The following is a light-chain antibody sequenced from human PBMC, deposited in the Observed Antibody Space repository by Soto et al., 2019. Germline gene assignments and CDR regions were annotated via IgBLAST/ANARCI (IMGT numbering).Light chain of an antibody. CDR1: QTVSSSF. V-gene: IGKV3-20*01. Sequence: EIVLPQSPVILSLSPGARATLSCRASQTVSSSFLAWYQQTPGKAPRLLIYAASSRATGIPDRFSGSGSGTDFTLTISRLEPEDFAVYYCQQYGNSPQTFGQGTKVDIK. CDR2: AAS. CDR3: QQYGNSPQT. J-gene: IGKJ1*01.